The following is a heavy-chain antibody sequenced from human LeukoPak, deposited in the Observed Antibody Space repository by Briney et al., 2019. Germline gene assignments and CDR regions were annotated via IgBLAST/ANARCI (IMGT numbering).Heavy chain of an antibody. CDR2: IYYSGST. J-gene: IGHJ4*02. CDR1: GGSISSYY. CDR3: ARARFLEWSRFDY. Sequence: SETLSLTCTVSGGSISSYYWSWIRQPPGKGLEWIGYIYYSGSTNYNPSLKSRVTISVDTSKNQFSLKLSSVTAADTAVYYCARARFLEWSRFDYWGQGTLVTVS. V-gene: IGHV4-59*01. D-gene: IGHD3-3*01.